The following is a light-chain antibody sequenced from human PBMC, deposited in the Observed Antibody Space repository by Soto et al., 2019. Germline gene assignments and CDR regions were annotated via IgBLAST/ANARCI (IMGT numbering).Light chain of an antibody. J-gene: IGKJ1*01. V-gene: IGKV3-20*01. CDR3: QQYGTSPSWT. CDR2: GAS. Sequence: ETVLTQSPGTLSLSPGERATLACSASQSVSSNTLAWYQQKPGQAPRLLMYGASIRATVIPDRLSGSGSGTDFTLTDSRLVPDDFAVYYCQQYGTSPSWTFGQGNKVESK. CDR1: QSVSSNT.